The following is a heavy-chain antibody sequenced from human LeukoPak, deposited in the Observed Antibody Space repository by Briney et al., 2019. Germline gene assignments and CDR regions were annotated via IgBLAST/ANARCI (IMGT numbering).Heavy chain of an antibody. CDR1: GGSFSRYY. CDR2: IDHRGDT. CDR3: ARGATISETGYFDF. D-gene: IGHD5-24*01. V-gene: IGHV4-34*01. Sequence: SETLSLTCAVYGGSFSRYYWSWIRQSPGKGLEWIAEIDHRGDTNYNPSVKSRATISVDTSKNQFSLKVRSLSAAATAVYYCARGATISETGYFDFWGQGTLVTVSS. J-gene: IGHJ4*03.